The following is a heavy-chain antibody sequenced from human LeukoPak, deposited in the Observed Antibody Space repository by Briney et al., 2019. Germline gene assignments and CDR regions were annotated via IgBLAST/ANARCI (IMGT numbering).Heavy chain of an antibody. CDR2: LYSDGSST. V-gene: IGHV3-74*01. Sequence: QTGGSLRLSCAASGFTFSSYAMSWVRQAPGKGLVWVSRLYSDGSSTSYAESVKGRFTISRDNAKNTLYLQMSSLRVEDTALYYCARDGPGRNAFDIWGQGTMVTVSS. J-gene: IGHJ3*02. CDR3: ARDGPGRNAFDI. CDR1: GFTFSSYA.